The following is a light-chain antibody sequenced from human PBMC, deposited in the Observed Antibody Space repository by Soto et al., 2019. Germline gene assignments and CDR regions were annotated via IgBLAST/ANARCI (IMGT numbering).Light chain of an antibody. Sequence: QSVLTQPASVSGSPGQSITISCTGTSSDVGGYNYVSWYQQHPGKAPKLMIYEVSNRPSGVSSRFSGSKSGNTASLTISGLQAEDEADYYCSSYTSSSTLALYVFGTGTKVTVL. CDR2: EVS. V-gene: IGLV2-14*01. CDR3: SSYTSSSTLALYV. CDR1: SSDVGGYNY. J-gene: IGLJ1*01.